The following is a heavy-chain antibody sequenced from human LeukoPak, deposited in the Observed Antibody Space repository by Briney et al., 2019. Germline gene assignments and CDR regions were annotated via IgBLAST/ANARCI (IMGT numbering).Heavy chain of an antibody. Sequence: GGSLRLSCAASGLTFSSYDMHWVRQATGKGLEWVSAIGTAGDTYYPGSVKGRFTISRENAKNSLYLQMNSLRAGDTAVYYCARGAAAGATDYWGQGTLVTVSS. CDR1: GLTFSSYD. CDR2: IGTAGDT. V-gene: IGHV3-13*01. J-gene: IGHJ4*02. CDR3: ARGAAAGATDY. D-gene: IGHD6-13*01.